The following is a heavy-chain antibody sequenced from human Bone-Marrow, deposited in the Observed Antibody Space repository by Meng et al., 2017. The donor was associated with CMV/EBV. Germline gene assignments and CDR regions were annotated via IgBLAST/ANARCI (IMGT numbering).Heavy chain of an antibody. CDR3: ASSWLYNWFDP. J-gene: IGHJ5*02. Sequence: SETLSLTCTVSGGSISNYYWSWIRQPPGKGLEWIGSIYHSGSTYYNPSLKSRVTISVDTSKNQFSLKLSSVTAADTAVYYCASSWLYNWFDPWGQGTLVTVSS. CDR2: IYHSGST. V-gene: IGHV4-59*08. D-gene: IGHD3-9*01. CDR1: GGSISNYY.